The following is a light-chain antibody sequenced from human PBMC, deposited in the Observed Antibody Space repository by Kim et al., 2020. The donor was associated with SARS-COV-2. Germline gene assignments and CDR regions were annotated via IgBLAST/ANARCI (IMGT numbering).Light chain of an antibody. J-gene: IGKJ2*01. CDR1: QSVSSN. V-gene: IGKV3-15*01. Sequence: KRATPSCRASQSVSSNLSWYQKRTAQAPILLIYSASTRATGIPDRFSGSGSATDFTLTISSLQSEDSAVYYCQQYNQWPPEYTFGQGTKLEIK. CDR3: QQYNQWPPEYT. CDR2: SAS.